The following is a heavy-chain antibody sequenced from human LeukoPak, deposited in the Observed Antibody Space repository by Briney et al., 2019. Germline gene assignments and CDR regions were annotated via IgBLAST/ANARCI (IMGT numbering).Heavy chain of an antibody. Sequence: PGGSLRLSCAPSGFTFSHARMSWVRQAPGKGLEWVGRIKSKTDGGTTDYAAPVKGRFTISRDDSKNTLYLQMNSLETEDTAMYYCTTDRVITGTTLDFWGQGTLVTVSS. CDR1: GFTFSHAR. J-gene: IGHJ4*02. V-gene: IGHV3-15*01. CDR2: IKSKTDGGTT. CDR3: TTDRVITGTTLDF. D-gene: IGHD1-7*01.